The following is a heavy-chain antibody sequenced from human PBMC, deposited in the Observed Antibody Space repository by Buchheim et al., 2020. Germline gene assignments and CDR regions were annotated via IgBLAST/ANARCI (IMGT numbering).Heavy chain of an antibody. CDR1: GFSFSPFG. D-gene: IGHD6-19*01. CDR2: VGSGHHT. J-gene: IGHJ4*02. Sequence: DVQLVESGGGLVMPGGSLTLSCVTSGFSFSPFGMTWVRQAPGKGLEWVATVGSGHHTFYADLVEGRFTVSRDNARSSAYLQLNSLRAEDTAVYFCARDFSGWSRDYWGQGTL. CDR3: ARDFSGWSRDY. V-gene: IGHV3-21*01.